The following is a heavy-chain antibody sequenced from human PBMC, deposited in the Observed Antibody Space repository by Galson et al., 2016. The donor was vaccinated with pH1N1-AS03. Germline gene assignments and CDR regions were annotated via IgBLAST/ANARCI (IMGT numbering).Heavy chain of an antibody. Sequence: TLSLTCTVSGDSITSENYFWSWIRQPPGKGLEWIAYIDHRGMAYYNPSFTGRVTLLIDTSNNQFSLNLRSLPAADTAMYYCAREVNVVAESDAFDVWGQGTMVTVSS. CDR3: AREVNVVAESDAFDV. CDR1: GDSITSENYF. D-gene: IGHD2-21*01. CDR2: IDHRGMA. V-gene: IGHV4-30-4*08. J-gene: IGHJ3*01.